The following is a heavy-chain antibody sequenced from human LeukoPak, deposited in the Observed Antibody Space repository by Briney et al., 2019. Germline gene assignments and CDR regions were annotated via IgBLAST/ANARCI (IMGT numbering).Heavy chain of an antibody. V-gene: IGHV3-21*04. D-gene: IGHD3-22*01. CDR1: GFTFNTYS. Sequence: PGGSLRLSCAASGFTFNTYSMSWVRQAPGKGLEWVSIISRASESIFYADSVKGRFTISRDNAKNSLYLQMNSLRAEDTALYHCARLETITYYYDSSGYYFDYWGQGTLVTVSS. J-gene: IGHJ4*02. CDR2: ISRASESI. CDR3: ARLETITYYYDSSGYYFDY.